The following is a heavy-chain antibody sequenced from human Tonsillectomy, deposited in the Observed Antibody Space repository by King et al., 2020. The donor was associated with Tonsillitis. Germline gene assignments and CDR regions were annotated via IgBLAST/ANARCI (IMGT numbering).Heavy chain of an antibody. V-gene: IGHV4-59*01. CDR2: IYYSVDT. CDR1: GGSIISYY. CDR3: AREGQRGTGWGYYHMDV. Sequence: QLQESGPGLVKPSETLSLTCTVSGGSIISYYWSWIRQPPGKGLEWIGYIYYSVDTKYNPSLKSRVTISVDTSKNQFSLKLTSVTVADAAVYYCAREGQRGTGWGYYHMDVWGKGTTVTVSS. J-gene: IGHJ6*03. D-gene: IGHD6-25*01.